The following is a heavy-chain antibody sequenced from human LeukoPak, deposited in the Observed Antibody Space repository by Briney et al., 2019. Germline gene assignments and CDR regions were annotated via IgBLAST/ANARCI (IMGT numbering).Heavy chain of an antibody. CDR1: GFTFSSYW. Sequence: PGGSLRLSCAASGFTFSSYWMHWVRQAPGKGLVWVSRINSDGSSTSYADSVKGRFTISRNNAKNTLYLQMNSLRAEDTAVYYCARVDCGGDCTGGGDFDYWGQGTLVTVSS. CDR2: INSDGSST. CDR3: ARVDCGGDCTGGGDFDY. J-gene: IGHJ4*02. V-gene: IGHV3-74*01. D-gene: IGHD2-21*02.